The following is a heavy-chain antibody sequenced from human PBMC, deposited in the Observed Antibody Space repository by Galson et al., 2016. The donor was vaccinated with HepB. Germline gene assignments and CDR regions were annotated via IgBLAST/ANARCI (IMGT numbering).Heavy chain of an antibody. J-gene: IGHJ6*03. Sequence: SVKVSCKASGGTFSTYDFNWVRQAPGQGLEWMGGISHIFGTTEYAQEFQGRVTITADESTSTGYMEIGSLRSEDTAVYYCATVRRDTSSSGQFYYFYMDVWGIGTTVTVSS. D-gene: IGHD6-6*01. CDR2: ISHIFGTT. CDR3: ATVRRDTSSSGQFYYFYMDV. V-gene: IGHV1-69*13. CDR1: GGTFSTYD.